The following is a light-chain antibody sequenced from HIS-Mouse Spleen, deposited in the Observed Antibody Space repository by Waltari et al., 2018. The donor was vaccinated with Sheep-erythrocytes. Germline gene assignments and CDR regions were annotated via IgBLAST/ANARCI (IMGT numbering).Light chain of an antibody. J-gene: IGKJ2*01. CDR2: KVS. CDR1: QSLVHSDGNTY. Sequence: DVVMTQSPLSLPVTLGQPASISCRSSQSLVHSDGNTYLNWFQQKPGQSPRRLNYKVSNRDSGVPDRVSGSGSGTDFTLKISRVEAEDVGVYYCMKGTHWPQYTFGQGTKLEIK. CDR3: MKGTHWPQYT. V-gene: IGKV2-30*02.